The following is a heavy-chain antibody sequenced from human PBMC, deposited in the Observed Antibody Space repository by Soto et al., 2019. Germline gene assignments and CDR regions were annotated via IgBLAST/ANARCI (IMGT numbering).Heavy chain of an antibody. Sequence: EVQLVESGGALVQPGGSLKLSCVASGFTLSGSAVHWVRQASGKGLEWVGRIRSKAFSYATAYAASVKGRFTISRDDLKNTAYLKMTSLITEDTAVYYCTRLDISGNYYDFWGQGTLVTVSS. CDR1: GFTLSGSA. V-gene: IGHV3-73*01. D-gene: IGHD3-22*01. CDR3: TRLDISGNYYDF. J-gene: IGHJ4*02. CDR2: IRSKAFSYAT.